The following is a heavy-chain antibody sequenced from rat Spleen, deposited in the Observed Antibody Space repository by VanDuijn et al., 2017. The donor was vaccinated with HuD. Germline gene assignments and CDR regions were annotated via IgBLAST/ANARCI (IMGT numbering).Heavy chain of an antibody. CDR2: ISTGGVNT. D-gene: IGHD1-4*01. J-gene: IGHJ4*01. V-gene: IGHV5-25*01. CDR1: GFTFSNYY. Sequence: EVQLVESGGGLVQPGRSMKLSCAASGFTFSNYYMAWVRQAPTKGLEWVASISTGGVNTYYRDSVKGRLTISRDNAENTLYLQMDSLRSEDTATYYCARQPAYNYVMDAWGQGASVTVSS. CDR3: ARQPAYNYVMDA.